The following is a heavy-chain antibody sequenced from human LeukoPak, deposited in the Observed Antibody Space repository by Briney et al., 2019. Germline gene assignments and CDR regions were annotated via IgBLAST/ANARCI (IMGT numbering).Heavy chain of an antibody. CDR1: GYTFTSYG. D-gene: IGHD6-13*01. CDR2: ISAYNGNT. Sequence: ASVKVSCKASGYTFTSYGISWVRQAPGQGLEWMGWISAYNGNTNYAQKLQGRVTMTTDTSTSTAYMELRSLRSDDTAVYYCARDRGQQLEGYDAFDIWGQGTMVTVSS. J-gene: IGHJ3*02. CDR3: ARDRGQQLEGYDAFDI. V-gene: IGHV1-18*01.